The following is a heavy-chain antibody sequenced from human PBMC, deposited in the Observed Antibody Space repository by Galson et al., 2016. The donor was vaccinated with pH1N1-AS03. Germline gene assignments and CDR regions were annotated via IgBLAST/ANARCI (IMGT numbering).Heavy chain of an antibody. CDR1: GFTFSSYA. Sequence: SLRVSCAASGFTFSSYAMHWVRQAPGKGLEYVSAISGNGYSTYYANSVKGRFTISRDNSKSTLFLQMGSIRPEDRAVYYCARGPVSYSNYWFPPPDYWGQGTLVTVSS. J-gene: IGHJ4*02. V-gene: IGHV3-64*01. CDR2: ISGNGYST. D-gene: IGHD6-13*01. CDR3: ARGPVSYSNYWFPPPDY.